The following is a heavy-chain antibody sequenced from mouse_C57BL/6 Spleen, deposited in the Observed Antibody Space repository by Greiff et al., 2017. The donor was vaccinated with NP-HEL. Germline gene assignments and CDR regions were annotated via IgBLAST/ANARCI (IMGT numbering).Heavy chain of an antibody. J-gene: IGHJ1*03. CDR1: GYTFTSYW. Sequence: QVQLQQPGAELVRPGTSVKLSCKASGYTFTSYWMHWVKQRPGQGLEWIGVIDPSDSYTNYNQKFKGKATLTVDTSSSTAYMQLSSLTSEDSAVYYCARWGYYGKGYFDVWGTGTTVTVSS. V-gene: IGHV1-59*01. CDR3: ARWGYYGKGYFDV. D-gene: IGHD1-1*01. CDR2: IDPSDSYT.